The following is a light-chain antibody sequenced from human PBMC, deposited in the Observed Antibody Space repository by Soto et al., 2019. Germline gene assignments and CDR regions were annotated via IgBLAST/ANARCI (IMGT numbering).Light chain of an antibody. CDR1: QSVSSSF. J-gene: IGKJ1*01. Sequence: EIVLTQSPGTLSLSPGERVTLSCRASQSVSSSFLAWYQQKPGQAPRLLIYDASTRATGIPDRFSGSGSGTDFTLTISSLEPEDFAVYYCQQYGRSPRTFGQGTKVEIK. CDR2: DAS. V-gene: IGKV3-20*01. CDR3: QQYGRSPRT.